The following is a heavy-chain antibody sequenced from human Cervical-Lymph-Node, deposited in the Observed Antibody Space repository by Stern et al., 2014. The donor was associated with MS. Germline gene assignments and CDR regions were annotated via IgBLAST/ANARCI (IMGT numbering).Heavy chain of an antibody. V-gene: IGHV5-51*03. D-gene: IGHD2-21*01. CDR1: GYNFINYW. CDR3: ARWSVACDS. Sequence: EVQLVESGAELKKPGESLKISCKTSGYNFINYWIAWVRQVPGKGLEWIGIIYPGDYDIRYSPSFQCHVTIAVDKSITPAYLQWNSLKASDTAVYYCARWSVACDSWGQGALITVSS. CDR2: IYPGDYDI. J-gene: IGHJ4*02.